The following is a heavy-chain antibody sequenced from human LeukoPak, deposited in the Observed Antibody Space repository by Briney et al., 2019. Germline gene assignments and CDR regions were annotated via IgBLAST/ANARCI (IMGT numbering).Heavy chain of an antibody. CDR3: ARALGYSYGYAVDY. V-gene: IGHV3-48*01. D-gene: IGHD5-18*01. J-gene: IGHJ4*02. Sequence: GGSLTLSCAASGFIFSNYNMNWVRPTPGKGLEGLTYTSSSNGTIYDTDSVKGRFTISGDNAKNSLYLQMNSLRAEDTAVYYCARALGYSYGYAVDYWGQGTLVTVSS. CDR2: TSSSNGTI. CDR1: GFIFSNYN.